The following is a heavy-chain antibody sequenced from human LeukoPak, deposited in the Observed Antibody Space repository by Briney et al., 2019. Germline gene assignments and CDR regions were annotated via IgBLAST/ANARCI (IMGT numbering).Heavy chain of an antibody. CDR1: GYTFTSYA. Sequence: ASVQVSCKASGYTFTSYAMHWVRQAPGQRLERMGWINAGNGNTKYSQKFQGRVTITRDTSASTAYMELSSLRSEDTAVYYCARSVYYDSSGRYGMDVWGQGTTVTVSS. CDR2: INAGNGNT. CDR3: ARSVYYDSSGRYGMDV. D-gene: IGHD3-22*01. J-gene: IGHJ6*02. V-gene: IGHV1-3*01.